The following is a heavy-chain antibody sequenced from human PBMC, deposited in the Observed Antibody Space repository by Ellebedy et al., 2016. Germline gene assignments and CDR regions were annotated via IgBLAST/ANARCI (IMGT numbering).Heavy chain of an antibody. CDR2: ISSSGSVI. J-gene: IGHJ4*02. Sequence: GESLKISCKASGFTFSDYYMSWVRQAPGKEMEWISVISSSGSVINYADSVKGRFIISTDRATNSLYLQMNSLTDEDTAVYFCARGYLENSFDHWGQGTLVTVSS. CDR1: GFTFSDYY. D-gene: IGHD1-26*01. CDR3: ARGYLENSFDH. V-gene: IGHV3-11*04.